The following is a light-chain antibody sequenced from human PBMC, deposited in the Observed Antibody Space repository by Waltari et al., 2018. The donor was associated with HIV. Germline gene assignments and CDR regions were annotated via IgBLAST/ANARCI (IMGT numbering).Light chain of an antibody. CDR3: QQYSDTFVT. V-gene: IGKV4-1*01. CDR1: QSVIHGSSNRDS. J-gene: IGKJ4*01. CDR2: CAS. Sequence: DIVMKQSPDTLAVSLGERATIKCKSSQSVIHGSSNRDSLAWYQQKPVQPPRLLIYCASTLESGVPDRFSGSVSGTDFTLTISGLQTEDVAVYYCQQYSDTFVTFGGGTRVEI.